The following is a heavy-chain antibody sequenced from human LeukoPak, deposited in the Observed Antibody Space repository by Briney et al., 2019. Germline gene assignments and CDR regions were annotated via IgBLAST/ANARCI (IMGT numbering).Heavy chain of an antibody. CDR1: GFTFITFSSYN. D-gene: IGHD3-10*01. V-gene: IGHV3-48*04. Sequence: GGSLRLSCAASGFTFITFSSYNMNWVRQAPGKGLEWVSYISSTSTTYYADSVKGRFTISRDNAKNSLYLQMNSLRAEDTAVYYCARDDYYGSGSVDYWGQGTLVTVSS. CDR3: ARDDYYGSGSVDY. J-gene: IGHJ4*02. CDR2: ISSTSTT.